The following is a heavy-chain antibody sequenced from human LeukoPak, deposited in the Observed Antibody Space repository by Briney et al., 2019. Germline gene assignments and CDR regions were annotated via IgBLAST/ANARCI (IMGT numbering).Heavy chain of an antibody. V-gene: IGHV4-39*07. Sequence: SETLSLTCTVSGGSISSSSYYWGWIRQPPGKGLEWIGSIYYSGSTYYNPSLKSRATISVDTSKNQFSLKLSSVTAADTAVYYCARVICGSYYFDYWGQGTLVTVSS. J-gene: IGHJ4*02. D-gene: IGHD1-26*01. CDR1: GGSISSSSYY. CDR3: ARVICGSYYFDY. CDR2: IYYSGST.